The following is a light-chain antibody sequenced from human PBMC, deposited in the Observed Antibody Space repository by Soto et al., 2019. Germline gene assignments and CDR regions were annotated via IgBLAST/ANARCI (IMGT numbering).Light chain of an antibody. CDR3: QQYVSVPIT. V-gene: IGKV3-20*01. Sequence: EIVLTQSPGTLSLSPGERATLSCRASQSVSSNYVAWHQQKSGQAPRLLMYGASSRATGTPDRFSGSGSGTDFTLTISRLESEDFAVYYCQQYVSVPITFGGGTKVEIK. CDR1: QSVSSNY. J-gene: IGKJ4*01. CDR2: GAS.